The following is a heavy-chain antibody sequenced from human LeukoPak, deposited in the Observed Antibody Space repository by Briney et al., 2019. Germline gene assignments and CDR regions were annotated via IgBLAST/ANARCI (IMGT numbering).Heavy chain of an antibody. CDR1: GYTFTSYY. Sequence: GASVKVSCKASGYTFTSYYMHWVRQAPGQGLEWMGVINPSGGSTSYAQKFQGRVTMTRDTSTSTVYMELSSLRSEDTAVYYCARRCGDCFYGREWSFDYWGQGTLVTVSS. D-gene: IGHD2-21*02. CDR2: INPSGGST. V-gene: IGHV1-46*01. J-gene: IGHJ4*02. CDR3: ARRCGDCFYGREWSFDY.